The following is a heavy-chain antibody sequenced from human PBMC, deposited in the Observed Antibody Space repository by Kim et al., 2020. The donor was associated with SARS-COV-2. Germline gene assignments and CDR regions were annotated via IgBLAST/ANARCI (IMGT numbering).Heavy chain of an antibody. CDR3: AKTYYYDSVGYPRGADC. D-gene: IGHD3-22*01. J-gene: IGHJ4*02. CDR1: GFTFTTYA. CDR2: ISGGGGTT. V-gene: IGHV3-23*01. Sequence: GGSLRLSCAASGFTFTTYAMSWVRQAPGKGLEWVSSISGGGGTTYYADSVKGRFTISRDNSKNTLYLQMNSLRAEDTAVYYCAKTYYYDSVGYPRGADCWGRGTVVTVSS.